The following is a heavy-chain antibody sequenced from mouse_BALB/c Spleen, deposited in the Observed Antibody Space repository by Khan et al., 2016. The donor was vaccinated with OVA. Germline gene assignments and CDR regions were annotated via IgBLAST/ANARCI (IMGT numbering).Heavy chain of an antibody. CDR2: INSTGGST. J-gene: IGHJ2*01. CDR1: GFTFSSYG. Sequence: EVQLVESGGGLVQPGGSLKLSCAASGFTFSSYGMSWVRQTPDKRLELVATINSTGGSTYYPDSVKGRFPISSDTATNTLYLQVSSLKSEDTAMYYCARMARTINWGQGPTLTVSS. V-gene: IGHV5-6-3*01. CDR3: ARMARTIN.